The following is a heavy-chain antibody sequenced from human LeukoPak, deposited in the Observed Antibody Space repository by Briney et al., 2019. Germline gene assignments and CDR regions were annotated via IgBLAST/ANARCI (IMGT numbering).Heavy chain of an antibody. D-gene: IGHD3-3*01. CDR3: ALAEVLRPCGMDV. J-gene: IGHJ6*04. CDR1: GGSISSYY. CDR2: IYYSGST. Sequence: PSETLSLTCTVSGGSISSYYWSWIRQPPGKGLEWIGYIYYSGSTNYNPSLKSRVTISVDTSKNQFSLKLSSVTAADTAVYYCALAEVLRPCGMDVWGKGTTVTVSS. V-gene: IGHV4-59*01.